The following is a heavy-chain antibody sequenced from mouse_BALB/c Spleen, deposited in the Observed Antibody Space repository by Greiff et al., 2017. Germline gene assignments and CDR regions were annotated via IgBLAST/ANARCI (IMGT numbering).Heavy chain of an antibody. V-gene: IGHV5-6-5*01. CDR1: GFTFSSYA. CDR2: ISSGGST. Sequence: DVKLVESGGGLVKPGGSLKLSCAASGFTFSSYAMSWVRQTPEKRLEWVASISSGGSTYYPDSVKGRFTISRDNARNILYLQMSSLRSEDTAMYYCARGLYDYDGFAYWGQGTLVTVCA. J-gene: IGHJ3*01. D-gene: IGHD2-4*01. CDR3: ARGLYDYDGFAY.